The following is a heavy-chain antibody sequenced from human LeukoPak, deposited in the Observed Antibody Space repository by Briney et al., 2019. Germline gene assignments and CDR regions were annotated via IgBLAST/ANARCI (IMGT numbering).Heavy chain of an antibody. CDR3: HGANPGDY. CDR1: GYSISSGHW. J-gene: IGHJ4*02. CDR2: IHHGGST. V-gene: IGHV4-4*02. D-gene: IGHD4/OR15-4a*01. Sequence: PSGTLSLTCAVSGYSISSGHWWSWVRQPPGKGLEWIGEIHHGGSTNYNPSLKSRVTISVDKSKNQFSLKLDSVTAADSAVYYCHGANPGDYWGQGTLVTVSS.